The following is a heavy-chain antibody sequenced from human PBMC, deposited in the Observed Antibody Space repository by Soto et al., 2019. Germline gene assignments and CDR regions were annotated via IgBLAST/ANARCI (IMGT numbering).Heavy chain of an antibody. CDR2: ISSLSGNT. Sequence: QVHLVQSETEVKEPGASVTVSCKTSHATFTGYTIKWVRQAPGQGLEWLGWISSLSGNTYYARDFQGRLSMTTNTTATTAYMELRSLRSDDTAVYFCARGTVTSGRWFGPWGQGTLVTVSS. CDR3: ARGTVTSGRWFGP. J-gene: IGHJ5*02. D-gene: IGHD4-17*01. V-gene: IGHV1-18*04. CDR1: HATFTGYT.